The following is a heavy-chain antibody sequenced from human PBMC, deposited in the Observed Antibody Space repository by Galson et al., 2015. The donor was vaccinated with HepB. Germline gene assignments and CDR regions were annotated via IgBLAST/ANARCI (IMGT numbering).Heavy chain of an antibody. Sequence: SVKVSCKASGYTFTSYAMHWVRQAPGQRLEWMGWINAGNGNTKYSQKFQGRVTITRDTSASTAYMELSSLRSEDTAVYYCASFEFGELYAFDIWGQGTMVTVSS. V-gene: IGHV1-3*01. D-gene: IGHD3-10*01. CDR3: ASFEFGELYAFDI. CDR1: GYTFTSYA. J-gene: IGHJ3*02. CDR2: INAGNGNT.